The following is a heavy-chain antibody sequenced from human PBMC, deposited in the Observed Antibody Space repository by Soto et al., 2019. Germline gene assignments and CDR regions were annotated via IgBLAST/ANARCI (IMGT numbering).Heavy chain of an antibody. CDR1: GFTFSSFA. V-gene: IGHV3-23*01. CDR3: AKDGVGWVTTVSYCDS. Sequence: EVQLLESGGGLVQSGGSLRLSCAASGFTFSSFAMNWVRQAPGKGLEWVSTISVSGDTTTYADSVKGRFTISRDNSMDTLYLQMNSLSAEDTALYFCAKDGVGWVTTVSYCDSWGQGTRVTVSS. J-gene: IGHJ4*02. CDR2: ISVSGDTT. D-gene: IGHD4-4*01.